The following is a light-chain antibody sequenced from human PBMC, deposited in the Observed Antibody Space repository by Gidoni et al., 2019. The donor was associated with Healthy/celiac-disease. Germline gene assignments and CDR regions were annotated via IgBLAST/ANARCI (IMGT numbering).Light chain of an antibody. V-gene: IGKV3-11*01. CDR2: DAS. CDR1: QSISSY. J-gene: IGKJ5*01. Sequence: EIVLTQSPATLSLSPGERATLSCRASQSISSYLAWYQQKPGQAPRILIYDASNRATGIPARFSGSGSGTDFTLTISGLEPEDFAVYYCQQRSNWPITFGQGTRLEIK. CDR3: QQRSNWPIT.